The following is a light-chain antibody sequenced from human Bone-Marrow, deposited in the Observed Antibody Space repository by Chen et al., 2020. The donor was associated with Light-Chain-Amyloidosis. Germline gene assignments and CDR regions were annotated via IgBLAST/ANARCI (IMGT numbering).Light chain of an antibody. CDR3: QSADSSGTYEVI. CDR1: DLPTKY. V-gene: IGLV3-25*03. CDR2: RDT. J-gene: IGLJ2*01. Sequence: SYELTQPPPVSVSPGQTARITCSGDDLPTKYAYWYQQKPGQAPVLVIHRDTERPSGISGRFSGSNSGNTATLTISGVQAEDEAAYHCQSADSSGTYEVIFGGGTRLTVL.